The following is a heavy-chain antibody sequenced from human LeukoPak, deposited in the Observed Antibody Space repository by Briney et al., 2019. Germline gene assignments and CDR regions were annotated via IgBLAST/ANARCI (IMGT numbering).Heavy chain of an antibody. J-gene: IGHJ3*02. CDR3: AKDSRSYNGVYDPFDI. D-gene: IGHD2-8*01. Sequence: PGGSLRLSCAAFGLPFSTYTMSWVRQAPGKGLEWVSVIGGDGATYYTDSVKGRFIISRDNSRNTLSLEMNSLRPEDTAVYYCAKDSRSYNGVYDPFDIWDQGTVVTVSS. CDR1: GLPFSTYT. V-gene: IGHV3-23*01. CDR2: IGGDGAT.